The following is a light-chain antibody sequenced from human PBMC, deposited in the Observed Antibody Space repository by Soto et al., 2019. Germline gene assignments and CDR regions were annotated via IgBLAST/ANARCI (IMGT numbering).Light chain of an antibody. CDR1: QTINNR. Sequence: DIQMTQSPSTLSASVGDRVTIPCRASQTINNRLAWYQQKPGKAPKLLIYDVSTLESGVPLRFSGSGSGTEFTLTISSLQPDDFATYYCQQYDNLSSTFGPGTKVDVK. CDR3: QQYDNLSST. V-gene: IGKV1-5*01. J-gene: IGKJ3*01. CDR2: DVS.